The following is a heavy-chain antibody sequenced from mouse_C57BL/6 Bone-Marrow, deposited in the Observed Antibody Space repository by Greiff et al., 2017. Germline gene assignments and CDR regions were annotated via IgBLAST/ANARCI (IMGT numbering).Heavy chain of an antibody. Sequence: EVKLMESGGDLVKPGGSLKLSCAASGFTFSSYGMSWVRQTPDKRLEWVATISSGGSYTYYPDSVKGRFTISRDNAKNTLYLQVSSLKSEDTAMYYCARHDYCTWFAYWGQGTLVTVAA. CDR1: GFTFSSYG. CDR3: ARHDYCTWFAY. D-gene: IGHD2-13*01. CDR2: ISSGGSYT. V-gene: IGHV5-6*01. J-gene: IGHJ3*01.